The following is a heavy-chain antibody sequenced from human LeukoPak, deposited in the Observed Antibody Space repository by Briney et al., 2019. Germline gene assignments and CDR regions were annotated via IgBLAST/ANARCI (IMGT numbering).Heavy chain of an antibody. CDR3: AKDVDRRQWLVPTSFDY. CDR1: GFTFRNYA. Sequence: GGSLRLSCAASGFTFRNYAMRWVRQAPGKGLEWVSAISGSGISTYYADSVKGRFTTSRDNSKNMLYLQVNSLRAEDTAVYYCAKDVDRRQWLVPTSFDYWGQGTLVTVSS. CDR2: ISGSGIST. V-gene: IGHV3-23*01. D-gene: IGHD6-19*01. J-gene: IGHJ4*02.